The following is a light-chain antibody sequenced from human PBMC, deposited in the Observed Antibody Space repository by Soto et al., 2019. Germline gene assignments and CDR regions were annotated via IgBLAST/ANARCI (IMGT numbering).Light chain of an antibody. J-gene: IGLJ1*01. V-gene: IGLV2-14*01. CDR1: SSDVGGYNY. CDR2: GVS. CDR3: SSYTTSNTRQIV. Sequence: QSALTQPASVSGSPGQSITISCTGTSSDVGGYNYVSWYQQHPGKAPKFMIYGVSNRPSGVSNRFSGSKSGNTASLTISGLQAEDEADYYCSSYTTSNTRQIVFGTGTKVTV.